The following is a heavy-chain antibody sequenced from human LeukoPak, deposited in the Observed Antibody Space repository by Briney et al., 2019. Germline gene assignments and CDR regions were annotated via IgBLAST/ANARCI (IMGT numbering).Heavy chain of an antibody. V-gene: IGHV4-30-4*01. CDR1: GGSISSGDYY. CDR3: ARATGYYNTWRPFDY. D-gene: IGHD3-9*01. J-gene: IGHJ4*02. Sequence: SETLSLTCNVSGGSISSGDYYWSWLRQPPGKGLEWIGYIYYSGNSYYNPSLKSRLTISIDTSKNHFSLKLSSVTAADTAFYYCARATGYYNTWRPFDYWGQGILVTVSS. CDR2: IYYSGNS.